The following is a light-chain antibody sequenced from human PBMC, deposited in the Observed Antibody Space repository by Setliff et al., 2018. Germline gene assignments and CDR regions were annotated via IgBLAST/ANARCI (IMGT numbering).Light chain of an antibody. CDR1: RSDVGGYNY. Sequence: QSALTQPASVSGSPGQSITISCTGTRSDVGGYNYVSWYQQHPGKVPKLMIYEVSNRPSGVSNRFSGSKSGNTAPLTISRLQTEDEADYYCTSYTISSTEVFGTGTKATVL. CDR2: EVS. V-gene: IGLV2-14*01. J-gene: IGLJ1*01. CDR3: TSYTISSTEV.